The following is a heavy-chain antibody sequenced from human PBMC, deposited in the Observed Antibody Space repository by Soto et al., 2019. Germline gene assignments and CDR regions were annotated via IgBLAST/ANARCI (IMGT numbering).Heavy chain of an antibody. CDR2: IYYSGST. D-gene: IGHD6-19*01. V-gene: IGHV4-59*01. CDR1: GGSIGSYY. Sequence: SETLSLTCTVSGGSIGSYYWSWIRQPPGKGLEWIGYIYYSGSTNYNPSLKSRVTISVDTSKNQFSLKLSSVTAADTAVYYCAKSPVAGPITFDYWGQGTLVTVSS. CDR3: AKSPVAGPITFDY. J-gene: IGHJ4*02.